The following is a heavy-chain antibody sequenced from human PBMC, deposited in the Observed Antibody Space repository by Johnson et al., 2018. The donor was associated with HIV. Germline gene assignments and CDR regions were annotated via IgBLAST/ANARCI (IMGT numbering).Heavy chain of an antibody. CDR3: AREAPGYSSSWYGEDAFDI. CDR2: ISSSGSTI. J-gene: IGHJ3*02. Sequence: QMLLVESGGGLVKPGGSLRLSCAASGFTFSDYYMSWIRQAPGKGLEWVSYISSSGSTIYYADSVKGRFTISRDNSKNTLYLQMNSLRAEDTAVYYCAREAPGYSSSWYGEDAFDIWGQGTMVTVSS. D-gene: IGHD6-13*01. CDR1: GFTFSDYY. V-gene: IGHV3-11*04.